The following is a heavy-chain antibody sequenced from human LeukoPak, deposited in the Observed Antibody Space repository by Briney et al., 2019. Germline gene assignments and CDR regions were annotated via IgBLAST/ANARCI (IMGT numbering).Heavy chain of an antibody. CDR3: TRGDSFDH. Sequence: GGSLRLSWAASGFTFSSYWMHWVRQAPGKGLVLVSRINSDGISTNYADSVKGRFTISRDNAKNTLYVQMNSLRVEDTAVYYCTRGDSFDHWGQGTLVTVSS. V-gene: IGHV3-74*01. J-gene: IGHJ4*02. CDR1: GFTFSSYW. D-gene: IGHD2-15*01. CDR2: INSDGIST.